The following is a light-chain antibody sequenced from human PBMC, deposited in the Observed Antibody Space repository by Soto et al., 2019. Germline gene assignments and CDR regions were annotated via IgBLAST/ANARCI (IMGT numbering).Light chain of an antibody. CDR3: QQYGGSPPTYT. Sequence: EIVLTQSPGTLSLSPGERVALSCRASQSVSSTSIAWYQQKPGQAPRLLIYDSSSRATDIPDRFSGSGSGTDFTLTISRLQPEDFAVYYCQQYGGSPPTYTFGQGTKLEIK. CDR1: QSVSSTS. CDR2: DSS. J-gene: IGKJ2*01. V-gene: IGKV3-20*01.